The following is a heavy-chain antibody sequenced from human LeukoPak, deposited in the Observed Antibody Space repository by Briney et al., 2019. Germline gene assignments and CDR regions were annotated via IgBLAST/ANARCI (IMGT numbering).Heavy chain of an antibody. D-gene: IGHD5-18*01. CDR3: ARRGYSYGYGVDY. CDR1: GGSISSSSYS. V-gene: IGHV4-39*01. CDR2: IYYSGST. Sequence: PSETLSLTCTVSGGSISSSSYSWGWIRQPPGKGLEWIGSIYYSGSTYYNPSLKSRVTISVDTSKNQFSLKLSSVTAADTAVYYCARRGYSYGYGVDYWGQGTLVTVSS. J-gene: IGHJ4*02.